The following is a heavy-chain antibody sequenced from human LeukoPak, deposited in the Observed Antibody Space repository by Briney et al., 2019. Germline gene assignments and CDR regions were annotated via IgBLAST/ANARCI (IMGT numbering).Heavy chain of an antibody. V-gene: IGHV3-48*01. J-gene: IGHJ6*02. CDR1: GFTFSSYS. CDR2: ISSSGSSI. Sequence: GGSLRLSCAASGFTFSSYSMNWVRQAPGKGLEWVSYISSSGSSIYYADSVKGRFTISRDKAKNSLFLQMNSLRAEDTAVYYCARSTPNYGMDVWGQGTTVTVSS. D-gene: IGHD5/OR15-5a*01. CDR3: ARSTPNYGMDV.